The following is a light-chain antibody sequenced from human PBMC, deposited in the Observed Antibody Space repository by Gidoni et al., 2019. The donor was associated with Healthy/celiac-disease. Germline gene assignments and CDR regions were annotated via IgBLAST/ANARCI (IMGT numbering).Light chain of an antibody. Sequence: DIVMTQSPLSLPVTPGEPASISCRSSQSLLHSNGYNYLDWYLQKPGQSPQLLSYLGSNRASGVPDRFSGRGSGTDFTLKISRVEAEDVGVYYCMQALQTPRTFXQXTKVXIK. J-gene: IGKJ1*01. CDR1: QSLLHSNGYNY. V-gene: IGKV2-28*01. CDR2: LGS. CDR3: MQALQTPRT.